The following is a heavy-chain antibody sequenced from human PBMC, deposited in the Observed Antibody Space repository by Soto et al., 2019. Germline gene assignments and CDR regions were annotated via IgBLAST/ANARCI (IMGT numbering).Heavy chain of an antibody. V-gene: IGHV4-31*03. J-gene: IGHJ4*02. CDR3: ARDRYGYSYGKFDY. CDR2: IYYSGST. Sequence: PSATLSLTCTVSGGSISSGGYYWSWIRQHPGKGLEWIGYIYYSGSTYYNPSLKSRVTISVDTSKNQFSLKLSSVTAADTAVYYCARDRYGYSYGKFDYWGQGTLVTVSS. CDR1: GGSISSGGYY. D-gene: IGHD5-18*01.